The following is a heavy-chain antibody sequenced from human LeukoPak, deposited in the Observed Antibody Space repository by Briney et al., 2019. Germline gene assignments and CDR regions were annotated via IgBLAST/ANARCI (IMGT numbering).Heavy chain of an antibody. J-gene: IGHJ4*02. CDR1: GFTSSSYA. D-gene: IGHD2-2*01. CDR3: ANRYCSSTSCCPRWEYYFNY. CDR2: ISSSGGST. Sequence: QPGASLRHSCAAPGFTSSSYAMSWVRPAPGKGLEWVSAISSSGGSTYYTDSVKGRFTISRDNSKNTLYLQMNSLRAEDSAVYYCANRYCSSTSCCPRWEYYFNYWSQGTLVTVSS. V-gene: IGHV3-23*01.